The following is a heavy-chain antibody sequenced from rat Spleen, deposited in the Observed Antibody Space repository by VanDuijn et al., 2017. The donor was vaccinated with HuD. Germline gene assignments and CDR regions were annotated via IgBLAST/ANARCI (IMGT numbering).Heavy chain of an antibody. J-gene: IGHJ2*01. D-gene: IGHD1-4*01. CDR3: TRQGYNPPFDY. CDR2: ITNSGGST. Sequence: EVQLVESGGGLVRPGRSLKLSCAGSGFTFSDYAMAWVRQAPTKGLEWVASITNSGGSTYYRDSVRGRFTISRDNAKSTLYLQMDSLRSEDTATYYCTRQGYNPPFDYWGQGVMVTVSS. CDR1: GFTFSDYA. V-gene: IGHV5S23*01.